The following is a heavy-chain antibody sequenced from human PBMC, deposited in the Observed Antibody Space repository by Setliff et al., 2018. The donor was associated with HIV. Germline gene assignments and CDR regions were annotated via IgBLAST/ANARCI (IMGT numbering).Heavy chain of an antibody. V-gene: IGHV3-11*05. CDR1: GFTFKNYY. CDR2: TSSDTSYT. J-gene: IGHJ3*02. Sequence: GSLRLSCAATGFTFKNYYMTWIRQAPGKGLEWVSFTSSDTSYTNYADSVKGRFTISRDNAKNTMYLQMNNLRAEDTAVYYCARACEASFCITRGEPLDMWGQGTMVTVSS. CDR3: ARACEASFCITRGEPLDM. D-gene: IGHD1-20*01.